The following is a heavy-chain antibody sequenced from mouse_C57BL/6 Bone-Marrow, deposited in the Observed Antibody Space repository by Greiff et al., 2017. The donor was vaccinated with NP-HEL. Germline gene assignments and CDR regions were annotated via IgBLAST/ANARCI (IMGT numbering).Heavy chain of an antibody. J-gene: IGHJ1*03. CDR2: ISSGCSTI. CDR1: GFTFSDYG. D-gene: IGHD1-3*01. V-gene: IGHV5-17*01. Sequence: EVHLVESGGGLVKPGGSLKLSCAASGFTFSDYGMHWVRQAPEKGLEWVAYISSGCSTIYYADTVKGRFTISRDNAKNTLFLQMTSLRSEDTAMYYCARGRDNYRWYFDVWGTGTTVTVSS. CDR3: ARGRDNYRWYFDV.